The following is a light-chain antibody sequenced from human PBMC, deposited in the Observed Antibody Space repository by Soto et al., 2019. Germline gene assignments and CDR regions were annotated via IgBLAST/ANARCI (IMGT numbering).Light chain of an antibody. CDR1: QSISNY. CDR2: GAS. CDR3: HQSYSTPFMYT. Sequence: DIPMTQSPSSLSASVGDRVTITCRASQSISNYLNWYQQKPGKAPKLLIYGASSLQSGVPSRISGSGSGTDFTLTISSLQPEDSATYYCHQSYSTPFMYTFGQGTKLEIK. J-gene: IGKJ2*01. V-gene: IGKV1-39*01.